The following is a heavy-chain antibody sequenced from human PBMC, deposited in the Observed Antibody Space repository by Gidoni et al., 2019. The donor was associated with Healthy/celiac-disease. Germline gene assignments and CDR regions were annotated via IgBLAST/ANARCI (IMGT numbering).Heavy chain of an antibody. D-gene: IGHD3-22*01. Sequence: QVQLVESGGGLVKPGGYLRLTCASSGFTFSDYYMRWIRQAPGKGLEWVSYISSSGITIYYADSVKGRFTISRDNAKNSLYLQMNSLRAEDTAVYYWAREKYYDLDYWGQGTLVTVSS. CDR1: GFTFSDYY. V-gene: IGHV3-11*01. CDR2: ISSSGITI. J-gene: IGHJ4*02. CDR3: AREKYYDLDY.